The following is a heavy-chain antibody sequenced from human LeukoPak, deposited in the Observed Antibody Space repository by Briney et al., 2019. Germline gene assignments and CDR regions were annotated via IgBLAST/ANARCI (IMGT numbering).Heavy chain of an antibody. CDR3: ARRRWQRGPDVVNPFDY. CDR1: GFTFSSYG. D-gene: IGHD5-12*01. V-gene: IGHV3-23*01. Sequence: GGSLRLSCAASGFTFSSYGMSWVRQAPGKGLEWVSAISGSGGSTYYADSVKGRFTISRDNAKNSLYLQMNSLRAEDTAVYYCARRRWQRGPDVVNPFDYWGQGTLVTVSS. J-gene: IGHJ4*02. CDR2: ISGSGGST.